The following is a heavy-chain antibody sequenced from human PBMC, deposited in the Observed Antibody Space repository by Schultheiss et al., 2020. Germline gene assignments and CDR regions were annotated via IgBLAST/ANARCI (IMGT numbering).Heavy chain of an antibody. CDR2: ISSSGSTI. J-gene: IGHJ4*02. Sequence: GESLKISCAASGFSFSTYAMTWVRQAPGKGLEWVSYISSSGSTIYYADSVKGRFTISRDNAENSLYLQMNSLRAEDTALYYCVRRTWGGSCFDHWGQGTLVTVSS. V-gene: IGHV3-48*04. CDR1: GFSFSTYA. CDR3: VRRTWGGSCFDH. D-gene: IGHD3-16*01.